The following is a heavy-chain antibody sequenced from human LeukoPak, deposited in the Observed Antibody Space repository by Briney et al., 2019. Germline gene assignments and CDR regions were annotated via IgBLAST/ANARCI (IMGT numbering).Heavy chain of an antibody. D-gene: IGHD3-10*01. CDR2: IYYSGST. V-gene: IGHV4-59*12. J-gene: IGHJ3*02. CDR1: GGSISSYY. CDR3: ARDLVVRDLSDAFDI. Sequence: SETLSLTCTVSGGSISSYYWSWIRQPPGKGLEWIGYIYYSGSTNYNPSLKSRVTISVDTSKNQFSLKLSSVTAADTAVYYCARDLVVRDLSDAFDIWGQGTMVTVSS.